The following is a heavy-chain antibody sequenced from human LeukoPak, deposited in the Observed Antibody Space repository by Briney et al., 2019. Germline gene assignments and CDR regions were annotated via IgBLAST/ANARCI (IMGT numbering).Heavy chain of an antibody. CDR2: INHSGST. CDR1: GGSFSGYY. V-gene: IGHV4-34*01. CDR3: ARVRGSSWYARTLNNWFDP. D-gene: IGHD6-13*01. Sequence: SETLSLTCAVYGGSFSGYYWSWIRQPPGKGLEWIGEINHSGSTNYNPSLKSRVTISVDTSMNQFSLKLSSVTAADTAVYYCARVRGSSWYARTLNNWFDPWGQGTLVTVSS. J-gene: IGHJ5*02.